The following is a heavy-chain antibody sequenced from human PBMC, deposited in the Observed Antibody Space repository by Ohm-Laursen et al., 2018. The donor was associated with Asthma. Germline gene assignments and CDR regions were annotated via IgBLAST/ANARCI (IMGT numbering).Heavy chain of an antibody. CDR3: ARVESSGWYFDY. J-gene: IGHJ4*02. CDR2: IRSKAYGGTT. CDR1: GFTFRSYA. V-gene: IGHV3-49*04. D-gene: IGHD6-19*01. Sequence: SLRLSCAASGFTFRSYAMHWVRQAPGKGLEWVGFIRSKAYGGTTEYAASVKGRFTISRDDSKNSLYLQMNSLKTEDTAVYYCARVESSGWYFDYWGQGTLVTVSS.